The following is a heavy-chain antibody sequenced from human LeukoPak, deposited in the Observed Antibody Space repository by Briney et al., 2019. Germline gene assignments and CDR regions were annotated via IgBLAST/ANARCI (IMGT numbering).Heavy chain of an antibody. J-gene: IGHJ4*02. V-gene: IGHV4-4*07. CDR2: VYTSGNT. D-gene: IGHD6-13*01. CDR1: GGSISSYY. CDR3: ARDRPGGSSLDY. Sequence: SETQSLTCTVSGGSISSYYWSWIRQPAGKGLEWIGRVYTSGNTDYNPSLKSRVTMSVDTSKNQFSLKLSSVTAADTAVYYCARDRPGGSSLDYWGQGTLVTVSS.